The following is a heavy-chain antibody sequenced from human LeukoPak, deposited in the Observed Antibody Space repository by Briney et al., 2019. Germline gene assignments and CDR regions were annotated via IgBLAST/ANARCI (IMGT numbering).Heavy chain of an antibody. CDR1: GYTFTNYG. V-gene: IGHV1-8*02. J-gene: IGHJ6*02. D-gene: IGHD1-7*01. CDR2: MNPNSGNT. Sequence: ASVKVSCKASGYTFTNYGISWVRQAPGQGPEWMGWMNPNSGNTGYAQKFQGRVTMTRNTSISTAYMELSSLRSEDTAVYYCARAPTDNNWNYDGNYYGMDVWGQGTTVTVSS. CDR3: ARAPTDNNWNYDGNYYGMDV.